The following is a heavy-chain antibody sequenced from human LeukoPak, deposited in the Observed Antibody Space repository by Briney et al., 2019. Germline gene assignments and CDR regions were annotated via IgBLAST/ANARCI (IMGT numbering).Heavy chain of an antibody. Sequence: HPGGSLRLSCAASGFTVSSNYMSGVRQAPGKGLEWASVIYSGGSTYYADSVKGRFTISRDNSKNTLYLQRNSLRAEATAVYYCARDGLVGVWRQGPTATVSS. CDR3: ARDGLVGV. D-gene: IGHD3-9*01. CDR1: GFTVSSNY. CDR2: IYSGGST. J-gene: IGHJ6*02. V-gene: IGHV3-66*01.